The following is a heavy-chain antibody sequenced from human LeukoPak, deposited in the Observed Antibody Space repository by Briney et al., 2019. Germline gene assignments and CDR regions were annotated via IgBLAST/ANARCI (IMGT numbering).Heavy chain of an antibody. CDR2: INHSGST. J-gene: IGHJ2*01. V-gene: IGHV4-34*01. Sequence: PLETLSLTCAVYGGSFSGYYWSWIRQPPGKGLEWIGEINHSGSTNYNPSLKSRVTISVDTSKNQFSLKLSSVTAADTAVYYCAREGCSSTSCYLSRVLRWYFDLWGRGTLVTVSS. CDR1: GGSFSGYY. CDR3: AREGCSSTSCYLSRVLRWYFDL. D-gene: IGHD2-2*01.